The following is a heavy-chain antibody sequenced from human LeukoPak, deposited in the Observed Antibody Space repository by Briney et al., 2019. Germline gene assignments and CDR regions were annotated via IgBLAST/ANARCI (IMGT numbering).Heavy chain of an antibody. CDR1: GFTFSSYG. V-gene: IGHV3-33*01. CDR3: ARSLRSPRYCIDDTCYFDY. Sequence: PGGSLRLSCAASGFTFSSYGMHWVRQAPGKGLEWVAVIWYDGSNKYYADSVKGRFTISRDNAKNTQYLQIDSLRVEDTAVYYCARSLRSPRYCIDDTCYFDYWGQGTLVTVSS. J-gene: IGHJ4*02. D-gene: IGHD2-15*01. CDR2: IWYDGSNK.